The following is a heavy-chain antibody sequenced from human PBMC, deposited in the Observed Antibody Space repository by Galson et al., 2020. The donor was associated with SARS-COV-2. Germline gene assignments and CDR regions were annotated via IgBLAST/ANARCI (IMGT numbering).Heavy chain of an antibody. CDR1: GFTFSSYS. CDR2: IKDSGSNT. J-gene: IGHJ5*02. V-gene: IGHV3-23*01. D-gene: IGHD1-1*01. CDR3: ARDGYPDTQKNWSDP. Sequence: TGGSLRLSCAASGFTFSSYSMSWVRQAPGKGLEWVSSIKDSGSNTYYADSVKGRFTISRDNSNNTLYLQMNSLRAEDTAVYYCARDGYPDTQKNWSDPWGQGMLVTVSS.